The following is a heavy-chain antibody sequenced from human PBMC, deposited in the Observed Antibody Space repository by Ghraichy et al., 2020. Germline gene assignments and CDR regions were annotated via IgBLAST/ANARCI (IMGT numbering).Heavy chain of an antibody. Sequence: GGSLRLSCAASGFTFSSYSMNCVRQAPGKGLEWVSYISSSSSTIYYADSVKGRFTISRDNAKNSLYLQMNSLRDEDTALYYCARDSARYFDWLYGWFDPWGQGTLVTVSS. CDR3: ARDSARYFDWLYGWFDP. V-gene: IGHV3-48*02. CDR1: GFTFSSYS. CDR2: ISSSSSTI. J-gene: IGHJ5*02. D-gene: IGHD3-9*01.